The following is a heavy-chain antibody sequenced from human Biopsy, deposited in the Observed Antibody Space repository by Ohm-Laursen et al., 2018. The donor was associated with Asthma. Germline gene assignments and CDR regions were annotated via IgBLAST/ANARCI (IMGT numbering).Heavy chain of an antibody. V-gene: IGHV1-18*01. CDR2: ISVYNGNT. D-gene: IGHD3-10*01. CDR1: GYTSNSAG. Sequence: GASVKVSCNTSGYTSNSAGITWVRQAPGQGLEWMGWISVYNGNTKVAQKLQDRATMITDTSTSTAYMELRSLRSDDTAVYFCARAVDYSHYYGIDVWGQGTTVTVS. CDR3: ARAVDYSHYYGIDV. J-gene: IGHJ6*02.